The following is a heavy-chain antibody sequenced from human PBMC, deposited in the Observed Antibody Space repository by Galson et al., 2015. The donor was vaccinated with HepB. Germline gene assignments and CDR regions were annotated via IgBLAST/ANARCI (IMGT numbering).Heavy chain of an antibody. D-gene: IGHD3-22*01. CDR2: ISAYNGNT. J-gene: IGHJ4*02. CDR1: GYTFTSYG. CDR3: ARAVQPYYYDSSGYYYGYRYYFDY. Sequence: SVKVSCKASGYTFTSYGISWVRQAPGQGLEWMGWISAYNGNTNYAQKLQGRVTMTTDTSTSTAYMELRSLRSDDTAVYYCARAVQPYYYDSSGYYYGYRYYFDYWGQGTLVTVSS. V-gene: IGHV1-18*01.